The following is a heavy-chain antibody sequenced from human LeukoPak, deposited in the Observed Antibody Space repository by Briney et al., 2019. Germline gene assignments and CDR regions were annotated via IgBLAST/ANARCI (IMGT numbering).Heavy chain of an antibody. J-gene: IGHJ4*02. Sequence: GGALRLSCAASGFTFSSYEMNWVRQAPGKGLEWVSYISSSGSTIYYADSVKGRFTISRDNAKNSLYLQMNSLRAEDTAVYYCARDTAMVIDYWGQGTLVTVSS. D-gene: IGHD5-18*01. CDR2: ISSSGSTI. CDR1: GFTFSSYE. CDR3: ARDTAMVIDY. V-gene: IGHV3-48*03.